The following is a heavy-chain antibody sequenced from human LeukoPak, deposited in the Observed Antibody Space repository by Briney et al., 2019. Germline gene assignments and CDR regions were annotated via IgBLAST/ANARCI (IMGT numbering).Heavy chain of an antibody. D-gene: IGHD2-2*01. CDR2: VFYTGST. CDR3: ARHERCSSINCIYNWFDP. Sequence: PSETLSLTCIVSGASIRNYNNYWGWIRQPPGKGLEWIGSVFYTGSTYYNPSLKSRVTIFVDPSKNQFSLNLRSVTAADTAVYYCARHERCSSINCIYNWFDPWGQGTLVIVSS. J-gene: IGHJ5*02. CDR1: GASIRNYNNY. V-gene: IGHV4-39*01.